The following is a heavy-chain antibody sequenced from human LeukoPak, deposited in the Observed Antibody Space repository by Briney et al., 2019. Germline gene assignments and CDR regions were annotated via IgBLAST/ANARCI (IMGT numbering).Heavy chain of an antibody. CDR3: TTARYYDYVWGSYRNNYLDH. V-gene: IGHV3-15*01. J-gene: IGHJ4*02. D-gene: IGHD3-16*02. Sequence: GGSLRLSCAASGFTFSSYEMNWVRQAPGKGLEWVGRIKSKTDGGTTDYAAPVKGRFTISRDDSKTTLYLQMSSLKTEDTAVDYCTTARYYDYVWGSYRNNYLDHWGRGTLVSVSS. CDR2: IKSKTDGGTT. CDR1: GFTFSSYE.